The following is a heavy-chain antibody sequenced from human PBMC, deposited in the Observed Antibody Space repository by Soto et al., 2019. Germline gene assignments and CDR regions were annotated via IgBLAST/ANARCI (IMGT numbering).Heavy chain of an antibody. D-gene: IGHD4-4*01. V-gene: IGHV4-34*01. CDR1: GGSISSYY. J-gene: IGHJ4*02. CDR3: ERAEIPSRTVTKNFDY. Sequence: SETLSLTCTVSGGSISSYYWSWILQPPWKGLEWIGEINHSGSTNYNPSLKSRVTISVDTSKNQFSLKLSSVTAADTAVYYCERAEIPSRTVTKNFDYWGQGTLVTVSS. CDR2: INHSGST.